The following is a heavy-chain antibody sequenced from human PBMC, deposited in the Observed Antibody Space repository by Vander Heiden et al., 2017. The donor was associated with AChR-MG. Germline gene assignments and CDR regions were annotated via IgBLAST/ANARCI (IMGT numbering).Heavy chain of an antibody. Sequence: EVHLVDAGGGVVQPGGSLRPPCPDTAFTSNPHWMTWVRQAPGKGPEWVASIRKDDSAKEYVDSVKGRFTISRDNAKKSLYLEMSSLRVEDTAVYFCSRLVWNGGWYPDYWGQGTLVTVSS. CDR1: AFTSNPHW. CDR3: SRLVWNGGWYPDY. CDR2: IRKDDSAK. D-gene: IGHD6-19*01. J-gene: IGHJ4*02. V-gene: IGHV3-7*01.